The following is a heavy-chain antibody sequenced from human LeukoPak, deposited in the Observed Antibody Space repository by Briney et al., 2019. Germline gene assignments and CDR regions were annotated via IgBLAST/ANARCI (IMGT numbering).Heavy chain of an antibody. CDR1: GGSINNYY. CDR2: VYYTGST. Sequence: KPSETLFLTCTVSGGSINNYYWTWIRQPPGKGLECIGYVYYTGSTYYNPSLKSRVTISVDTSRNQFPLKLNSVTAADTAVYYCARDSSTVTTRHFDYWGQGTLVTVSS. CDR3: ARDSSTVTTRHFDY. D-gene: IGHD4-17*01. J-gene: IGHJ4*02. V-gene: IGHV4-59*01.